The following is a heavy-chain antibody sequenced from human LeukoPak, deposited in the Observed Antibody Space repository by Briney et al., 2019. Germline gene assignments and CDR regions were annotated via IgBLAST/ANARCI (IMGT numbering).Heavy chain of an antibody. CDR3: ARISSGNYGLGDY. J-gene: IGHJ4*02. D-gene: IGHD1-26*01. V-gene: IGHV3-74*01. Sequence: GGSLRLSCAASGFTFSNAWMNWVRQAPGKGLVWVSRIKSDGTSTTYVDSVKGRFTISRDNAKNTLYLQMNSLRAEDTAVYYCARISSGNYGLGDYWGQGALVTVSS. CDR1: GFTFSNAW. CDR2: IKSDGTST.